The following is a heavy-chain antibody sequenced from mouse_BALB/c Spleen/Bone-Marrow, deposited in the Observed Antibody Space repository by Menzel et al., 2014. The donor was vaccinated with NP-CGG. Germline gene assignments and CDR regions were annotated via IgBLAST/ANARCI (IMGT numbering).Heavy chain of an antibody. J-gene: IGHJ3*01. Sequence: VQLQESGPGLVAPSQSLSITCTVSGFSLXGYGVNWVRQPPGKGLEWLGMIWGDGSTDYNSALKSRLSISKDNSKSQVFLKMNSLQTDDTARYYCARREYGNYVAYWGQGTLVTVSA. V-gene: IGHV2-6-7*01. CDR2: IWGDGST. CDR1: GFSLXGYG. D-gene: IGHD2-10*02. CDR3: ARREYGNYVAY.